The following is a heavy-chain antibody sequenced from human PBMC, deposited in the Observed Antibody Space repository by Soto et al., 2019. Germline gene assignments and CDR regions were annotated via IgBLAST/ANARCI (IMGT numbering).Heavy chain of an antibody. Sequence: SETLSLTCAVSGDSISSSNWWSWVRQSPEKGLEWIGHIFHSGSTNYNPSLKSRVTISVDKSQNQFSLKMNSVTAADTAVYYCAREEGDGNYYYYGVDVWGQGTTVTVSS. CDR1: GDSISSSNW. D-gene: IGHD2-21*02. CDR2: IFHSGST. J-gene: IGHJ6*02. CDR3: AREEGDGNYYYYGVDV. V-gene: IGHV4-4*02.